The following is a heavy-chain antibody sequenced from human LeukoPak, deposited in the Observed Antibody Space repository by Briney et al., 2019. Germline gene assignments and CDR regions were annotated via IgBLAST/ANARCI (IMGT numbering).Heavy chain of an antibody. Sequence: ASVKVSCKASGYTFTSYGISWVRQAPGQGLEWMGWISAYNGNTNYAQKLQGRVTMTTDTSTSTAYMELSRLRSDDTAVYYCASQTWGYYYYMDVWGKGTTVTVSS. CDR2: ISAYNGNT. J-gene: IGHJ6*03. CDR3: ASQTWGYYYYMDV. D-gene: IGHD3-16*01. CDR1: GYTFTSYG. V-gene: IGHV1-18*01.